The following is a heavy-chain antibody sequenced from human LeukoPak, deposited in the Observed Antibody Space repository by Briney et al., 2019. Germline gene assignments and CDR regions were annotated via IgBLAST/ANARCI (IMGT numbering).Heavy chain of an antibody. D-gene: IGHD4-17*01. CDR2: IYYSGST. CDR3: ARYDGDEGLPPLDAFDI. Sequence: PSETLSLTCTVSGGSISSYYWSWIRQPPGKGLEWIGYIYYSGSTNYNPSLKSRVTISVDTSKNQFSLKLSSVTAADTAVYYCARYDGDEGLPPLDAFDIWGQGTMVTVSS. V-gene: IGHV4-59*08. J-gene: IGHJ3*02. CDR1: GGSISSYY.